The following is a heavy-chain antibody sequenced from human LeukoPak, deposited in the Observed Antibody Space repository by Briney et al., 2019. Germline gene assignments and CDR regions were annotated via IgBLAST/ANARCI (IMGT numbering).Heavy chain of an antibody. D-gene: IGHD3-10*01. CDR1: GGTFSSYA. J-gene: IGHJ4*02. CDR3: ARAVRGSGSYL. V-gene: IGHV1-69*05. Sequence: ASVKVSCKASGGTFSSYAISWVRQAPGQGLEWMGRIIPIFGTANYAQKFQGRVTIPTDESTSPAYLELSGLRSEDTAVYYCARAVRGSGSYLWGQGTLVTVSS. CDR2: IIPIFGTA.